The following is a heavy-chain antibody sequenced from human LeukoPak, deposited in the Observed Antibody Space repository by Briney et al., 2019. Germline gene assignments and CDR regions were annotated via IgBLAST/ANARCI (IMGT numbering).Heavy chain of an antibody. CDR2: IYYSWST. V-gene: IGHV4-39*01. Sequence: SETLSLTCTVSGGSISSSTYYWGWIRQPPGKGLEWIVIIYYSWSTYNNPSLKSRVDISVDTSKNQFSLKLSSVTATDTAVYYCARTYGDYDDAFDVWGQGKMVTVSS. CDR3: ARTYGDYDDAFDV. CDR1: GGSISSSTYY. J-gene: IGHJ3*01. D-gene: IGHD4-17*01.